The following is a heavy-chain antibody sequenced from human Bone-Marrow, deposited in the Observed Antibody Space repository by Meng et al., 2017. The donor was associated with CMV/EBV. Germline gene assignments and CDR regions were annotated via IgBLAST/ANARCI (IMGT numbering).Heavy chain of an antibody. CDR1: GITFSSYA. CDR2: ISGSGGST. D-gene: IGHD1-20*01. V-gene: IGHV3-23*01. J-gene: IGHJ4*02. CDR3: AKVPIYITGTVFDY. Sequence: GESLKISCAASGITFSSYAMSWVRQAPGKGLEWVSAISGSGGSTYYADSVKGRFTISRDNSKNTLYLQINSLRAEDTAVYYCAKVPIYITGTVFDYWGQGTLVTFS.